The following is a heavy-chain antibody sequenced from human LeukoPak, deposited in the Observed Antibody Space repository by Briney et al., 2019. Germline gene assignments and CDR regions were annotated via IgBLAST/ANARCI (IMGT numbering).Heavy chain of an antibody. CDR2: INPNSGGT. Sequence: ASVKASCRASGYTFTGYYMHWVRQAPGQGLEWMGWINPNSGGTNYAQKFQGRVTMTRDTSISTAYMELSRLRSDDTAVYYCASGLYGDYNWFDPWGQGTLVTVSS. V-gene: IGHV1-2*02. J-gene: IGHJ5*02. CDR1: GYTFTGYY. CDR3: ASGLYGDYNWFDP. D-gene: IGHD4-17*01.